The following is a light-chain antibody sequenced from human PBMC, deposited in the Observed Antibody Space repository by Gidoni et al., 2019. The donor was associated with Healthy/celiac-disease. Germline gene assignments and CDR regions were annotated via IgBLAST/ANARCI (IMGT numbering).Light chain of an antibody. CDR1: QSISSY. V-gene: IGKV1-39*01. CDR3: QQSYSTPH. J-gene: IGKJ2*01. Sequence: IQLTQSPSSLSASVGARVTITCRASQSISSYLNWYQQKPGKAPKLLIYAASRLQSGVPSRFSGSGSGTDFTLTISSLQAEDVATYYCQQSYSTPHFGQGTKLEIK. CDR2: AAS.